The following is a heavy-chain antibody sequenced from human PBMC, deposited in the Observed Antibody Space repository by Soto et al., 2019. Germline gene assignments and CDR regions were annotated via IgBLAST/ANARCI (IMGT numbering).Heavy chain of an antibody. CDR2: ISGSGGSS. J-gene: IGHJ6*02. CDR1: GFAFSTYA. Sequence: LRLSCAASGFAFSTYAMTWVRQAPGKGLEWVSVISGSGGSSYYAASVKGRFTISRDNSKNTLCLQMNGLRAEDTAVYYCAKVTKRAAAGRYEYYKYGMDVWGQGTTVTGSS. V-gene: IGHV3-23*01. CDR3: AKVTKRAAAGRYEYYKYGMDV. D-gene: IGHD6-13*01.